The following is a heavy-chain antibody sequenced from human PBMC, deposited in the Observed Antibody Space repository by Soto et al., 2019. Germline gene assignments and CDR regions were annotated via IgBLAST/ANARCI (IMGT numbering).Heavy chain of an antibody. V-gene: IGHV4-30-4*01. CDR3: ARVQRDTAMGHFDY. CDR1: GGSINSVDYY. D-gene: IGHD5-18*01. J-gene: IGHJ4*02. CDR2: TSYFGTT. Sequence: QVQLQESGPGLVKPSQTLSLIRSVSGGSINSVDYYWSWIRQTPGKGLEWIGYTSYFGTTDYMPSLKSRVTMSVDTSKNQFSLKLSSVTAADTAVYYCARVQRDTAMGHFDYWGQGTLVVVSS.